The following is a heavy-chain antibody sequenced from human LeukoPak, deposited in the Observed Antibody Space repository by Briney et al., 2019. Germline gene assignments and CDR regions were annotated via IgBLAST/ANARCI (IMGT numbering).Heavy chain of an antibody. J-gene: IGHJ4*02. CDR2: INPNSGGT. CDR1: GYTFTGYY. V-gene: IGHV1-2*02. Sequence: GASVKVSCKASGYTFTGYYMHWVRQAPGQGLEWMGWINPNSGGTNYAQKFQGRVTMTRDTSISTAYMELSRLRSDDTAVYYCARRSPRAALAKEGFDYWGQGTLVTVSS. CDR3: ARRSPRAALAKEGFDY. D-gene: IGHD6-6*01.